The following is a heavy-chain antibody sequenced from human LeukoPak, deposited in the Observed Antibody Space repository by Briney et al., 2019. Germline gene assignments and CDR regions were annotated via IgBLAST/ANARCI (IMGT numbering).Heavy chain of an antibody. V-gene: IGHV3-23*01. CDR2: ISGSGGST. CDR3: AKDDLWFGELSPFDY. Sequence: EPGGSLRLSCAASGFTFSSYAFTWVRQAPGKGLEWVSAISGSGGSTYYADSVKGRFTISRDNSKNTLYLQMNSLRAEDTAVYYCAKDDLWFGELSPFDYWGQGTLVTVSS. CDR1: GFTFSSYA. D-gene: IGHD3-10*01. J-gene: IGHJ4*02.